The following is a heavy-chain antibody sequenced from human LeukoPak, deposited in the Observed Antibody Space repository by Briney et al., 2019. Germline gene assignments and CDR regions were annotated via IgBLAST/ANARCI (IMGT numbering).Heavy chain of an antibody. CDR2: IYSNGCT. V-gene: IGHV4-61*02. CDR3: ARGSGWNSFDP. Sequence: SETLSLTCTVSGGSISTDLYYWTWIRQPAGKGLEWIGRIYSNGCTDYNPPLKSRVSISIDTSKKHFSLKMSLATAADTALYYCARGSGWNSFDPWGQGTLVTVSS. J-gene: IGHJ5*02. CDR1: GGSISTDLYY. D-gene: IGHD6-19*01.